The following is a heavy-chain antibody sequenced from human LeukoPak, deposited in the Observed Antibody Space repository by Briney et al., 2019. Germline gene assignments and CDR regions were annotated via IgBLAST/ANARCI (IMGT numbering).Heavy chain of an antibody. V-gene: IGHV3-48*03. J-gene: IGHJ4*02. CDR3: ARGGGEVDY. CDR1: GFTFSSYE. CDR2: ISSSGSTT. D-gene: IGHD3-16*01. Sequence: GGSLRLSCAASGFTFSSYEMNWVRQAPGKGLEWVSYISSSGSTTHYADSVKGRFTISRDNAKKSLYLQMNSLRAEDTAVFYCARGGGEVDYWGQGTLVTVSS.